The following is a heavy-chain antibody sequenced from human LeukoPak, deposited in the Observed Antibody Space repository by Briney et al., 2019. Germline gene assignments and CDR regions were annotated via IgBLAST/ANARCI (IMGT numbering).Heavy chain of an antibody. CDR2: IYTSGST. Sequence: SETLSLTCTVSGGSISSGSYYWSWIRQPAGKGLEWIGRIYTSGSTNYNPSLKSRVTISVDTSKNQFSLKVSSVTAADTAVYYCAKEMATIMGNWFDPWGQGTLVTVSS. D-gene: IGHD5-24*01. V-gene: IGHV4-61*02. J-gene: IGHJ5*02. CDR1: GGSISSGSYY. CDR3: AKEMATIMGNWFDP.